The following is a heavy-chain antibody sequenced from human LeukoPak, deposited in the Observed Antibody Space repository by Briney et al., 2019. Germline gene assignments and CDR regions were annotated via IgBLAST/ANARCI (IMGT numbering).Heavy chain of an antibody. CDR2: MFYSGTT. CDR3: ARHDNYPGFGRGFDL. D-gene: IGHD1-14*01. J-gene: IGHJ5*02. V-gene: IGHV4-59*08. Sequence: SETLSLTCSVSGDSMSGYYWSWLRQPPGRGLEWIGYMFYSGTTSYNPSLKSRVTLSTHTSKNHFSLKLSSVTAADTGVYYCARHDNYPGFGRGFDLWGQGFLVTVTS. CDR1: GDSMSGYY.